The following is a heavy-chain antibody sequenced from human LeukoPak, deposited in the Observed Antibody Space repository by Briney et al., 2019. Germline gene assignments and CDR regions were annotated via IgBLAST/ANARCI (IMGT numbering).Heavy chain of an antibody. J-gene: IGHJ4*02. D-gene: IGHD2-15*01. Sequence: SETLCLTCTVSGGSISSYDWSWIRQPPGKGLEWVGSIYHSGSTYYYPSLKSRVTISVDTSKNQFSLKLSSVTAADTAVYYCARCSGGSCYHDYWGQGTLVTVSS. V-gene: IGHV4-38-2*02. CDR2: IYHSGST. CDR3: ARCSGGSCYHDY. CDR1: GGSISSYD.